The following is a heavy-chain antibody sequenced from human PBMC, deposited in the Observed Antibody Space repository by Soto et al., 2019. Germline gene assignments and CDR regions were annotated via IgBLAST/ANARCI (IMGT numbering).Heavy chain of an antibody. Sequence: EVQLLESGGGLVQPGGSLRLSCAASGFTFTSYAMSWVRQAPGKGLEWVSAISGNGDRTYYADSVKGRFSISRDNSKSTLYVQMNSLRAEDTAVYYCAKDVVLLIAAGGQHFDYWGQGVLVTVSS. CDR2: ISGNGDRT. CDR3: AKDVVLLIAAGGQHFDY. D-gene: IGHD6-13*01. V-gene: IGHV3-23*01. J-gene: IGHJ4*02. CDR1: GFTFTSYA.